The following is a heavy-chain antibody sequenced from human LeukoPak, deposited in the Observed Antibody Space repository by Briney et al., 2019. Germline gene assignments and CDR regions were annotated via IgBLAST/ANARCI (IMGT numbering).Heavy chain of an antibody. CDR1: GVTFSSYA. Sequence: GGGLRLSRADSGVTFSSYAMSWVRAAPGRGGEWVSAISGSGGGTYYADSVKGGFTISRDNSKNTLYLQMNSLRAEDTAVYYCAKDRVSSGYYDDAFDIWGQGTMVTVSS. CDR2: ISGSGGGT. D-gene: IGHD3-22*01. CDR3: AKDRVSSGYYDDAFDI. J-gene: IGHJ3*02. V-gene: IGHV3-23*01.